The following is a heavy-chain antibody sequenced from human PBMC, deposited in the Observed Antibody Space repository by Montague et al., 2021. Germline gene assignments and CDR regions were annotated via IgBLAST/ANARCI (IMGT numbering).Heavy chain of an antibody. CDR2: RHRLKWYT. CDR1: GDSDGVVEVRR. J-gene: IGHJ4*02. Sequence: CAISGDSDGVVEVRRRSEEHTSERESQREGVCRHRLKWYTDYAVSVKGRIAINPDTSKNQFSLQLNSVTPEDTAVYYCAREGVGDLLFSFDSWGQGTLVTVSS. CDR3: AREGVGDLLFSFDS. D-gene: IGHD3-10*01. V-gene: IGHV6-1*01.